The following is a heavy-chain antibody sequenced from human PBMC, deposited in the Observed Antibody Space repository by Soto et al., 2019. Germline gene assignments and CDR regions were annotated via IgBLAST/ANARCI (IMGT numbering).Heavy chain of an antibody. D-gene: IGHD3-10*01. V-gene: IGHV3-48*01. J-gene: IGHJ6*02. CDR2: ISSSGSTI. Sequence: GGSLRLSCAASGFTFSSYSMNWVRQAPGKGLEWVSYISSSGSTIYYADSVKGRFTISRDNAKNSLYLQMNSLRAEDTAVYYCAKELPPYYGMDVWGQGTTVTVS. CDR1: GFTFSSYS. CDR3: AKELPPYYGMDV.